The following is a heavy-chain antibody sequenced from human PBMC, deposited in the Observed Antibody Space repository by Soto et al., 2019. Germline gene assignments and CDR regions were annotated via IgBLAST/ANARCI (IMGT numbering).Heavy chain of an antibody. J-gene: IGHJ6*03. Sequence: EVQLVESGGGLVKPGGSLRLSCAASGFTFSSYNMTWVRQAPGKGLEWVSSLSSSSTYIYYADSVKGRFTISRDNAKNSLDLQMNSLRAEDMFVYYWGGVGINYGDYRSMDVWGKGTTVTVSS. CDR2: LSSSSTYI. V-gene: IGHV3-21*01. D-gene: IGHD4-17*01. CDR3: GGVGINYGDYRSMDV. CDR1: GFTFSSYN.